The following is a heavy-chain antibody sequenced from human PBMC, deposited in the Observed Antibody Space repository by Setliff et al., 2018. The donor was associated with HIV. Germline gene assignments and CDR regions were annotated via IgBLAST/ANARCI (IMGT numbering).Heavy chain of an antibody. V-gene: IGHV4-39*01. CDR1: GDSISDTTYY. Sequence: ETLSLTCSVSGDSISDTTYYWGWIRQPPGKGLEWIGNIYHSGSTLYKPSLKSRVTMSVDTSKNQFSLKLNSVTAADTAVYHCARLSSYRSSSYYFDYWGQGALGTVS. CDR2: IYHSGST. J-gene: IGHJ4*02. D-gene: IGHD6-6*01. CDR3: ARLSSYRSSSYYFDY.